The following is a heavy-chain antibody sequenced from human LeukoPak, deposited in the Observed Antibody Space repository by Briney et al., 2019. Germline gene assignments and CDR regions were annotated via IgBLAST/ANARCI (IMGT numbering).Heavy chain of an antibody. CDR1: GGSISSYY. Sequence: PSETLSLTCTVSGGSISSYYWSWIRQPPGKGLEWIGYIYYSGSTNYNPSLKSRVTISVDTSKNQFSLKLSSVTAADTAVYYCARAGYSYGPYAFDIWGQGTMVTVSS. CDR2: IYYSGST. CDR3: ARAGYSYGPYAFDI. V-gene: IGHV4-59*08. J-gene: IGHJ3*02. D-gene: IGHD5-18*01.